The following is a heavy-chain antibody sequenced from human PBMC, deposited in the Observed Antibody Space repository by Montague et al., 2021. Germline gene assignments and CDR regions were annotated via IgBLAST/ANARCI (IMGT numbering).Heavy chain of an antibody. CDR3: AISSRGRGLQSYFDY. CDR2: IYYSGST. CDR1: GGSISSSSYY. Sequence: SETLSLTCTVSGGSISSSSYYWGWIRQPPGKGLEWIGSIYYSGSTYYNPSLKSRVTISVDTSKNQFSLKLSSVTAADTAVYYCAISSRGRGLQSYFDYWGQGTLVTVSS. J-gene: IGHJ4*02. V-gene: IGHV4-39*01. D-gene: IGHD5-24*01.